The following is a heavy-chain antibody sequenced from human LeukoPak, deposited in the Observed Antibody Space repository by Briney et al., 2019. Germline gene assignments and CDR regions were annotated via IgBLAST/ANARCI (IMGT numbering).Heavy chain of an antibody. D-gene: IGHD6-13*01. CDR1: GGSISSSSYY. CDR3: AREISRLDAFDI. CDR2: IYYSGNT. J-gene: IGHJ3*02. Sequence: LETLSLTCTVSGGSISSSSYYWGWIRQPPGKGLEWIGSIYYSGNTYYNPSLKSRVTISVDTSKNQFSLKLSSVTAADTAVYYCAREISRLDAFDIWGQGTMVTVSS. V-gene: IGHV4-39*07.